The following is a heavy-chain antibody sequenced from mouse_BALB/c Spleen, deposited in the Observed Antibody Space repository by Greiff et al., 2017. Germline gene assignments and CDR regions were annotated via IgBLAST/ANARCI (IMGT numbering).Heavy chain of an antibody. J-gene: IGHJ4*01. Sequence: EVKLVESGAELVKPGASVKLSCTASGFNIKDTYMHWVKQRPEQGLEWIGRIDPANGNTKYDPKFQGKATITADTSSNTAYLQLSSLTSEDTAVYYCARSVYYDYDGGDAMDYWGQGTSVTVSS. CDR2: IDPANGNT. CDR3: ARSVYYDYDGGDAMDY. D-gene: IGHD2-4*01. CDR1: GFNIKDTY. V-gene: IGHV14-3*02.